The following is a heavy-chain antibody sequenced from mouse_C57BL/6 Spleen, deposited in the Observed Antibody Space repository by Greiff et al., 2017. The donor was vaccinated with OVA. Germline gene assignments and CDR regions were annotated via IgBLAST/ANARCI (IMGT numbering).Heavy chain of an antibody. Sequence: QVQLQQPGAELVRPGSSVKLSCKASGYTFTSYWMDWVKQRPGQGLEWIGNIYPSDSETHYNQKFKDKATLTVDKSSSTAYMQLSSLTSEDSAVYYCAREGTGYYYAMDYWGKGTSVTVSS. V-gene: IGHV1-61*01. CDR3: AREGTGYYYAMDY. J-gene: IGHJ4*01. D-gene: IGHD4-1*01. CDR1: GYTFTSYW. CDR2: IYPSDSET.